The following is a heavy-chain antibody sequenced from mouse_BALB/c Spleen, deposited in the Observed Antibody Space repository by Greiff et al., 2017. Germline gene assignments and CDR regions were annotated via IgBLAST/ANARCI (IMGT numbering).Heavy chain of an antibody. D-gene: IGHD2-1*01. CDR2: ISSGGSYT. CDR1: GFTFSSYT. Sequence: EVQRVESGGGLVKPGGSLKLSCAASGFTFSSYTMSWVRQTPEKRLEWVATISSGGSYTYYPDSVKGRFTISRDNAKNTLYLQMSSLKSEDTAMYYCTREGGGKGFAYWGQGTLVTVSA. CDR3: TREGGGKGFAY. J-gene: IGHJ3*01. V-gene: IGHV5-6-4*01.